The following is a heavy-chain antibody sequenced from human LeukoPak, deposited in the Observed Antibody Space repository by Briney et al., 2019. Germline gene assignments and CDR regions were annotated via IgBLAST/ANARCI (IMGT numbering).Heavy chain of an antibody. J-gene: IGHJ4*02. Sequence: PGGSLRLSCAASGFTVSSNYMSWVRQAPGKGLEWVSAISGSGGSTYYADSVKGRFTISRDNSKNTLYLQMNSLRAEDTAVYYCANGGCSGGSCFTFDYWGQGTLVTVSS. CDR3: ANGGCSGGSCFTFDY. V-gene: IGHV3-23*01. CDR1: GFTVSSNY. CDR2: ISGSGGST. D-gene: IGHD2-15*01.